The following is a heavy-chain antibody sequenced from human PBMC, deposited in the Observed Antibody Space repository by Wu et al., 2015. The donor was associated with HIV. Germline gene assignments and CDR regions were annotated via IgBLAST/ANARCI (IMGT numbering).Heavy chain of an antibody. CDR1: GYTVSSYY. V-gene: IGHV1-46*01. CDR3: ARGGEYGSGTYYNLLNY. CDR2: INPSST. D-gene: IGHD3-10*01. J-gene: IGHJ4*02. Sequence: QVQLVQSGAEVRKPGASVRVSCKASGYTVSSYYMHWVRQAPGQGLEWMGMINPSSTTYAPKFQARVTMTRDTSTSTVYMDLRSLRSEDTAIYYCARGGEYGSGTYYNLLNYWGQGTLVTVSS.